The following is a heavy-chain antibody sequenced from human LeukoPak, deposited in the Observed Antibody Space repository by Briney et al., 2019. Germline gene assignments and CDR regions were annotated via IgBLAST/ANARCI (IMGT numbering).Heavy chain of an antibody. D-gene: IGHD2-21*01. CDR1: GYSISSGYH. V-gene: IGHV4-38-2*02. CDR3: VREYSRSVVAGSRPDL. Sequence: SETLSLPCAVSGYSISSGYHWGWIRQSPGKGLEWIGSMYYRGTTYENSSLKSRLTLSIDTSKNQFSLKLTSVTAADTGVYYCVREYSRSVVAGSRPDLWGQGLLVTVSS. CDR2: MYYRGTT. J-gene: IGHJ4*02.